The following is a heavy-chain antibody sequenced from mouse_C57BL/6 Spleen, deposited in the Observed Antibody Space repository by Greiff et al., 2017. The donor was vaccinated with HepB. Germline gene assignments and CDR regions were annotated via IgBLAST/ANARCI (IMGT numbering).Heavy chain of an antibody. CDR2: IDPETGGT. J-gene: IGHJ2*01. D-gene: IGHD3-2*02. V-gene: IGHV1-15*01. CDR1: GYTFTDYE. Sequence: QVQLQQSGAELVRPGASVTLSCKASGYTFTDYEMHWVKQTPVHGLEWIGAIDPETGGTAYNQKFKGKAILTADKSSSTAYIELRSLTSEDSAVYYCTSHSTAQALDYWGQGTTLTVSS. CDR3: TSHSTAQALDY.